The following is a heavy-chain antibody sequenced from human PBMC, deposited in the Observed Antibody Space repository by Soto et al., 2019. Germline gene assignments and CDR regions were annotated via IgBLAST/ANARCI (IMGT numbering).Heavy chain of an antibody. CDR2: ISYDGSNK. J-gene: IGHJ4*02. D-gene: IGHD1-7*01. V-gene: IGHV3-30-3*01. CDR1: GFTFSSYA. Sequence: QVQLVESGGGVVQPGRSLRLSCAASGFTFSSYAMHWVRQAPGKGLECVAVISYDGSNKYYADSVKGRFTISRDNSKNTLYLQMSSLRAEETAVYYCARVKELGGRGGIDYWGQGTLVTVSS. CDR3: ARVKELGGRGGIDY.